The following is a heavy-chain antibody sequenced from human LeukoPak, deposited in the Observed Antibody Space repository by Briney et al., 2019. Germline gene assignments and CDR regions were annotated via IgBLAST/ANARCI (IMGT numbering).Heavy chain of an antibody. V-gene: IGHV1-69*06. Sequence: SVKVSCKASGGTFSSYAIGWVRQGPGQGLEWMGGIIPIFGTANYAQKFQGRVTITADKSTSTAYMELSSLRSEDTAVYYCARYFGALNWFDPWGQGTLVTVSS. D-gene: IGHD3-9*01. CDR1: GGTFSSYA. CDR3: ARYFGALNWFDP. CDR2: IIPIFGTA. J-gene: IGHJ5*02.